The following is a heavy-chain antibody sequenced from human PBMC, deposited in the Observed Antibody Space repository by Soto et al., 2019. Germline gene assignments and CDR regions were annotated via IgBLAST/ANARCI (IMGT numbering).Heavy chain of an antibody. Sequence: EVQLVESGGGLVKPGGSLRLSCAASGFTFSSYSMNWVRQAPGKGLKWVSSISSSSSYIYYADSVKGRFTISRDNAKNSLYLQMNSLRAEDTAVYYCARMDYGDFYYYYGMDVWGQGTTVTVSS. V-gene: IGHV3-21*01. CDR2: ISSSSSYI. CDR1: GFTFSSYS. CDR3: ARMDYGDFYYYYGMDV. D-gene: IGHD4-17*01. J-gene: IGHJ6*02.